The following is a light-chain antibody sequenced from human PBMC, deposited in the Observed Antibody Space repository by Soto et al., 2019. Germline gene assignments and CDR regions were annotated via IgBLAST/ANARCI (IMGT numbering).Light chain of an antibody. V-gene: IGLV2-8*01. CDR2: EVS. Sequence: QSVLTQPPSASGSPGQSVTISCTGTSSEVGGYNYVSWYHQHPGKAPKLMIYEVSKRPSGVPDRFSGSKSGNTASLTVSALQDEDEADYYCSSYAGSNNYVVGTGTKVTVL. CDR1: SSEVGGYNY. J-gene: IGLJ1*01. CDR3: SSYAGSNNYV.